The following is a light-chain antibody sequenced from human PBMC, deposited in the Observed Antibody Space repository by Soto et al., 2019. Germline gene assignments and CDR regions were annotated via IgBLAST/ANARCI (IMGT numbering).Light chain of an antibody. Sequence: DIQMTQSKSSLSASVGDRVTITCRASQSISSYLNWYQQKPGKVPKLLIYAASSLQSGVPSRFSGSGSGADFTLSISSLQPEDFATYYCQQSSSTPLTFGGGAKVDIK. CDR3: QQSSSTPLT. CDR1: QSISSY. J-gene: IGKJ4*01. V-gene: IGKV1-39*01. CDR2: AAS.